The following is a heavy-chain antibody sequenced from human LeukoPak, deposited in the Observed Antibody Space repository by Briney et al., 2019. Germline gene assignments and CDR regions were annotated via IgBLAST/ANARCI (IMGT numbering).Heavy chain of an antibody. D-gene: IGHD6-13*01. V-gene: IGHV1-2*02. CDR1: GYTFTGYY. CDR3: ARGSSSLYSSKDS. CDR2: INPNSGGT. Sequence: EASVKVSCKASGYTFTGYYMHWVRQAPGQGLEWMGWINPNSGGTKYAQKFQGRVTMTRDTSISTAYMELSRLRSDDTAMYYCARGSSSLYSSKDSWGQGTLVTVSS. J-gene: IGHJ4*02.